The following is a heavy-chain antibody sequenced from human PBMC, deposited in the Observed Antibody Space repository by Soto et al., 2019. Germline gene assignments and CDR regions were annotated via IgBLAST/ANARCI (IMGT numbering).Heavy chain of an antibody. V-gene: IGHV4-59*01. J-gene: IGHJ4*02. Sequence: PSETLSLTSTVSGGSIGSYHWSWVLQPPEKGLEWIASVYYTGTTNYNPSHGSRVNIWIDAPGNRLSMGITSVTAAETAIYYCARDTVLTGMFDFWGQGTLVTVSS. D-gene: IGHD4-17*01. CDR1: GGSIGSYH. CDR2: VYYTGTT. CDR3: ARDTVLTGMFDF.